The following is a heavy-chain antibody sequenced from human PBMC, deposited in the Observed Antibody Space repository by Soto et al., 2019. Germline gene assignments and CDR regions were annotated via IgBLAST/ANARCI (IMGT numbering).Heavy chain of an antibody. CDR3: SRHVTSDRWSYFDN. CDR2: IYPPNSET. CDR1: GYSFTTYW. V-gene: IGHV5-51*01. J-gene: IGHJ4*02. Sequence: EVQLLQSAAEMKKPGESLRISGEGFGYSFTTYWIGWVRQMPGKGLEWMGIIYPPNSETIYSPSFQGRVTISVDKSISTAFVQWSSLEASDTAMYYCSRHVTSDRWSYFDNWGQGTLVSVSS. D-gene: IGHD3-3*01.